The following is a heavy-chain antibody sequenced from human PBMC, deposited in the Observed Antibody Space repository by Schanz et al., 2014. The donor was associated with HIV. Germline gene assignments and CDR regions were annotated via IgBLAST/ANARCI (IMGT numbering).Heavy chain of an antibody. D-gene: IGHD6-19*01. V-gene: IGHV1-8*01. CDR1: GYTFNTYD. CDR2: MNPNRGNA. Sequence: QVQLVQSGAEVKKPGASVKVSCKASGYTFNTYDINWVRQAPGQGLEWMGWMNPNRGNAGFAQNFQGRVTLTRDTSITTAYMELTSLRPEDTAVYYCARSSGWRGFDYWGQGTLVTVSS. CDR3: ARSSGWRGFDY. J-gene: IGHJ4*02.